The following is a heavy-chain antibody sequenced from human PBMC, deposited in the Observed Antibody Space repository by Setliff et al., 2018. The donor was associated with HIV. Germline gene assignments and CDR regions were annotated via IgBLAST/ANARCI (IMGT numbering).Heavy chain of an antibody. CDR1: GGSISTSRYY. CDR3: ASLDGSESPYIYYYYMDV. J-gene: IGHJ6*03. V-gene: IGHV4-39*01. CDR2: INYRGNT. Sequence: TLSLPCTVSGGSISTSRYYWGWIRQPPGKGLEWIGSINYRGNTYYNPSLKSRAAISVDTSKNQISLKLSSVTAADTAVYYCASLDGSESPYIYYYYMDVWGKGTEVTVSS. D-gene: IGHD3-10*01.